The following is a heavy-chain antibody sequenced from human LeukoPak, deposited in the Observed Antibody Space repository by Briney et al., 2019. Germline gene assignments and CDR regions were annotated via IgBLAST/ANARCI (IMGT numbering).Heavy chain of an antibody. CDR1: GGSISSANYY. CDR3: ARETRPEDYYDKSGYFFDF. J-gene: IGHJ4*02. D-gene: IGHD3-22*01. V-gene: IGHV4-39*07. Sequence: SETLSLTCTVSGGSISSANYYWGWIRQPSGKGLEWIGSVYNSGSTYYNPSLKSRVIVSLHMSQNQFSLRLNSVTAADTAFYYCARETRPEDYYDKSGYFFDFWGQGTLVTVSS. CDR2: VYNSGST.